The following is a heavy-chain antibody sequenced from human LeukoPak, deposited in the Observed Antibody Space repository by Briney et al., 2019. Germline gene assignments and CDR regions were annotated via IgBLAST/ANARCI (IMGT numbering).Heavy chain of an antibody. J-gene: IGHJ4*02. CDR3: ARVKVGEYYYDSSGYYHDY. D-gene: IGHD3-22*01. CDR1: GGSISSSNW. CDR2: IYHSGST. V-gene: IGHV4-4*02. Sequence: SETLSLTCAVSGGSISSSNWWSWVRQPPGKGLEWIGEIYHSGSTNYNPSLKSRVTISVDKSKNQFSLKLSSVTAADTAVYYCARVKVGEYYYDSSGYYHDYWGQGTLVTVSS.